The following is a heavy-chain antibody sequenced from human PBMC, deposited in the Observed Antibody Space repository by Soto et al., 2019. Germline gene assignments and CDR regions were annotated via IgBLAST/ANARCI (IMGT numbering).Heavy chain of an antibody. CDR2: IYSGGST. V-gene: IGHV3-53*01. CDR1: GFTVSSNY. CDR3: ASTVVTAIREFDY. J-gene: IGHJ4*02. D-gene: IGHD2-21*02. Sequence: GGSLRLSCAASGFTVSSNYMSWVRQAPGKGLEWVSVIYSGGSTYYADSVKGRFTIYRDNSKNTLYLQMNSLRAEDTAVYYCASTVVTAIREFDYWGKGTLVTVSS.